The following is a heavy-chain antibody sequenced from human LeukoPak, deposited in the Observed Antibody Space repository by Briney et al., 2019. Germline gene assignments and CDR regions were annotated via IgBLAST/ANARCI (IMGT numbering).Heavy chain of an antibody. V-gene: IGHV3-23*01. CDR2: LRGSGGST. CDR3: AKDFGSNSSPVDY. J-gene: IGHJ4*02. Sequence: GGSLRLSCAASGFTFSSYGMSWVRQAPGKGLEWVSGLRGSGGSTYYADSVKGRFIISRDNSKNTLYLQMNSLRVEDTAVYYCAKDFGSNSSPVDYWGQGTLVTVSS. CDR1: GFTFSSYG. D-gene: IGHD2-2*01.